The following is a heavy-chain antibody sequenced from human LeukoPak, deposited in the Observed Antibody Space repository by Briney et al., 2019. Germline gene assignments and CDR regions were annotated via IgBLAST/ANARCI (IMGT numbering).Heavy chain of an antibody. CDR3: AADRSGWEPAAGC. CDR1: GFTFTSPA. Sequence: GASVKVSCKASGFTFTSPAVQWVRQARGQRLEWIGWIVVGSGNTNYAQKFQERVTITRDMSTSTAYMELSSLRSEDTAVYYCAADRSGWEPAAGCWGQGTLVTVSS. J-gene: IGHJ4*02. D-gene: IGHD1-26*01. V-gene: IGHV1-58*01. CDR2: IVVGSGNT.